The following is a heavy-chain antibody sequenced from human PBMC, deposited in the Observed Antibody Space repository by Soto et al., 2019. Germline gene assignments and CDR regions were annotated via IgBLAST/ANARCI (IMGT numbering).Heavy chain of an antibody. CDR2: ISRSSTVI. CDR3: ARAVTWGLDV. CDR1: GFTFSLYS. V-gene: IGHV3-48*02. Sequence: EVQLVESGGGLVQPGGSLRLSCAASGFTFSLYSMSWVRQAPGKGLEWVSYISRSSTVIHYADSVKGRFTMSRDDATKSMHLQMHSLRDGDTAVYYCARAVTWGLDVWGQGTTVSISS. D-gene: IGHD3-10*01. J-gene: IGHJ6*02.